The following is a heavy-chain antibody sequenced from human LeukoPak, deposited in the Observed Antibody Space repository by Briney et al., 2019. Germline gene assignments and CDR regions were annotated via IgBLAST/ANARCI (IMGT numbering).Heavy chain of an antibody. J-gene: IGHJ6*03. CDR2: ISTYNGNT. V-gene: IGHV1-18*01. Sequence: ASVKVSCKASGYSLTSYGVSWVRPAPGRGLEWLGWISTYNGNTNYAQKFQGRVTMTTDTSTSTVYMELRSLRSDDTAVYYCARAVPTAAGGYYMDVWGKGTTVTVSS. CDR1: GYSLTSYG. D-gene: IGHD2-2*01. CDR3: ARAVPTAAGGYYMDV.